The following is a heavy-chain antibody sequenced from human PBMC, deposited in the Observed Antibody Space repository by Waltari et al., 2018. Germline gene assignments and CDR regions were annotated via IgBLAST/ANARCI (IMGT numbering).Heavy chain of an antibody. CDR3: AKTYNSGWNFFDY. CDR1: GFTFSTYA. V-gene: IGHV3-23*01. Sequence: EVQLLESGGGLVQPGGSLRLSCADSGFTFSTYAVSWVRQAPGKGLDVVSVVSVTGGSTYYADSVKGRFTISRDNSKNTLYLQMHNLRGDDTAVYYCAKTYNSGWNFFDYWGQGTLVTVSS. D-gene: IGHD6-19*01. CDR2: VSVTGGST. J-gene: IGHJ4*02.